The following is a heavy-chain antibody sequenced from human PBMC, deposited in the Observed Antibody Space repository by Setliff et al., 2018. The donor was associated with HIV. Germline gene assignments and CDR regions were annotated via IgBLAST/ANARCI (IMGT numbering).Heavy chain of an antibody. Sequence: SETLSLTCAVYGGSFSDNYWSWIRQSPGKGLEWIGEINHSGRTKYSPSLRSRVSIPVDTSKTQFSLKLSSVTAAATAVYYCARVSSSYWYSIFRNYYYHMVVWGKGTPVTVSS. CDR2: INHSGRT. V-gene: IGHV4-34*01. D-gene: IGHD2-15*01. CDR3: ARVSSSYWYSIFRNYYYHMVV. J-gene: IGHJ6*03. CDR1: GGSFSDNY.